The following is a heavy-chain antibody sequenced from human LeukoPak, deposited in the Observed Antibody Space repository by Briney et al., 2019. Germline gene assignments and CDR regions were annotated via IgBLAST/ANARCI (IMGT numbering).Heavy chain of an antibody. J-gene: IGHJ6*03. Sequence: SVKVSCKASGGTFSSYAISWVRQAPGQGLEWMGGIIPIFGTANYAQKFQGRVTITTDESTSTAYMELSSLRSEDTAVYYCARGSSIAVAGTPDYYYMDVWGKGTTVTVSS. V-gene: IGHV1-69*05. CDR1: GGTFSSYA. CDR2: IIPIFGTA. CDR3: ARGSSIAVAGTPDYYYMDV. D-gene: IGHD6-19*01.